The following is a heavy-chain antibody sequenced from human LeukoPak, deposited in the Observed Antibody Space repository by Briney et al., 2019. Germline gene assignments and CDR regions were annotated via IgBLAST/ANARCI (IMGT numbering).Heavy chain of an antibody. CDR2: INHSGST. CDR1: GGSFSGYY. D-gene: IGHD5-18*01. J-gene: IGHJ4*02. Sequence: SETLSLTCAVYGGSFSGYYWSWIRQPPGKGLEWIGEINHSGSTNYNPSLKSRVTISVDTSKNQFSLKLSSVTAADTAVYYCARGRQLWCDYWGQGTLVTVSS. CDR3: ARGRQLWCDY. V-gene: IGHV4-34*01.